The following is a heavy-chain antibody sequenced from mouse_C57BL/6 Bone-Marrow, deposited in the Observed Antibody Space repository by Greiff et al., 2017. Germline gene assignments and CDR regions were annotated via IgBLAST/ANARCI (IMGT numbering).Heavy chain of an antibody. CDR2: ISNGGGST. CDR1: GFTFSDYY. J-gene: IGHJ4*01. CDR3: ARHEGSGDY. V-gene: IGHV5-12*01. Sequence: EVQLVESGGGLVQPGGSLKLSCAASGFTFSDYYMYWVRQTPEKRLEWVAYISNGGGSTYYPDTVKGRFTISRDNAKNTLYLQMSRLKSEDTAMYYCARHEGSGDYWGQGTSVTVSS.